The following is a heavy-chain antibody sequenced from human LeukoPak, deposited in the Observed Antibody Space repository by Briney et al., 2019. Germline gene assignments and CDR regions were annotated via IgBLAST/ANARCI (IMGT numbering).Heavy chain of an antibody. J-gene: IGHJ4*02. V-gene: IGHV4-4*07. Sequence: PSETLSLTCTVSGGSISSYYWSWIRQPAGKGLEWIGRIYTSGSTNYNPPPKSRVTISVDTSKNQFSLKLSSVTAADTAVYYCARGKFRLRGTCFDYWGQGTLVTVSS. CDR2: IYTSGST. CDR3: ARGKFRLRGTCFDY. D-gene: IGHD1-1*01. CDR1: GGSISSYY.